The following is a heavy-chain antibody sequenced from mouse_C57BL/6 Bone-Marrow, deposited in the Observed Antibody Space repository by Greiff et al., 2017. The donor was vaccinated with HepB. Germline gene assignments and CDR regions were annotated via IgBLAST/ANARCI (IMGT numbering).Heavy chain of an antibody. V-gene: IGHV5-17*01. CDR2: ISSGSSTI. CDR1: GFTFSDYG. J-gene: IGHJ1*03. Sequence: EVMLVESGGGLVKPGGSLKLSCAASGFTFSDYGMHWVRQAPEKGLEWVAYISSGSSTIYYADTVKGRFTISRDNAKTTLFLQMTSLRSEDTAMYYCARIYDGYYLYSYFDVWGTGTTVTVSS. D-gene: IGHD2-3*01. CDR3: ARIYDGYYLYSYFDV.